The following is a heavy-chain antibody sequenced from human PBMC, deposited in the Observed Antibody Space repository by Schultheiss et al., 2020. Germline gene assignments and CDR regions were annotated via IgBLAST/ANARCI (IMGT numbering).Heavy chain of an antibody. CDR2: ISGSGGST. V-gene: IGHV3-23*01. D-gene: IGHD1-1*01. CDR3: ARDPRYAKSHYFDY. Sequence: GGSLRLSCAASGFTFSSYAMSWVRQAPGKGLEWVSAISGSGGSTYYADSVKGRFTISRDNSKNTLYLQMNSLRAEDTAVYYCARDPRYAKSHYFDYWGQGTLVTVSS. J-gene: IGHJ4*02. CDR1: GFTFSSYA.